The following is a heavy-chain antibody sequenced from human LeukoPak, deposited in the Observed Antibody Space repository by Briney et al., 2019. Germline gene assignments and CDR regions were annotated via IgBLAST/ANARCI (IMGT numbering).Heavy chain of an antibody. CDR1: GFTFNNYP. J-gene: IGHJ3*02. V-gene: IGHV3-23*01. Sequence: GGSLRLSCAASGFTFNNYPMGWVRQAPGKGLEWLSAISGSGGSTYYADSVKGRFTISRDNSKNTLYLQMNSLRAEDTAVYYCAKVVAILPGSDAFDIWGQGTMVTVSS. CDR2: ISGSGGST. CDR3: AKVVAILPGSDAFDI. D-gene: IGHD2-15*01.